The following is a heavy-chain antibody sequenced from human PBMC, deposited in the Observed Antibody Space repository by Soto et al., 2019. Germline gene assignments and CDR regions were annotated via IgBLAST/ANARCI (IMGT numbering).Heavy chain of an antibody. Sequence: SVKVSCKASGGTFSSYAISWVRQASGQGLEWMGGIIPIFGTANYAQKFQGRVTITADESTSTAYMELSSLRSEDTAVYYCASGSGVTMVRGAYGFFDYWGQGTLVTVSS. CDR1: GGTFSSYA. CDR3: ASGSGVTMVRGAYGFFDY. CDR2: IIPIFGTA. J-gene: IGHJ4*02. D-gene: IGHD3-10*01. V-gene: IGHV1-69*13.